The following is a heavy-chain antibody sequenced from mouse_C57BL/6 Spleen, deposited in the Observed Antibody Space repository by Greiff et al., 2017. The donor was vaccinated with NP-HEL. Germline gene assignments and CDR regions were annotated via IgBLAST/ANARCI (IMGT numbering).Heavy chain of an antibody. Sequence: EVQRVESGGDLVKPGGSLKLSCASSGFTFSSYGMSWVRQTPDKRLEWVATISSGGSYTYYPDSVKGRFTISRDNAKNTLYLQMSSLKSEDTAMYYCARHAPPIGLRSGYYFDYWGQGTTLTVSS. V-gene: IGHV5-6*01. CDR1: GFTFSSYG. CDR3: ARHAPPIGLRSGYYFDY. D-gene: IGHD2-4*01. J-gene: IGHJ2*01. CDR2: ISSGGSYT.